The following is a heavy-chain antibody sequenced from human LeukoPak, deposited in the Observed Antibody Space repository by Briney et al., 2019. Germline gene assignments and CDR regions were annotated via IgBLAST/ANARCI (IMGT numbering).Heavy chain of an antibody. CDR3: ARVTDGDYPDY. CDR1: GFPFSSYA. V-gene: IGHV3-64*04. CDR2: ISDSGGST. D-gene: IGHD4-17*01. Sequence: PGGSLRLSCSASGFPFSSYAMHWVRQAPGKGLEYVSAISDSGGSTYYADSGKGRFTISRDSSKNTLYLQMNSLRGEDTAVYYCARVTDGDYPDYWGQGTLVTVSS. J-gene: IGHJ4*02.